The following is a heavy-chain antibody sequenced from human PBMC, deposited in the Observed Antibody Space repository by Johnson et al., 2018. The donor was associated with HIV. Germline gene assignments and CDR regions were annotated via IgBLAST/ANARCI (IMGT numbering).Heavy chain of an antibody. V-gene: IGHV3-30*18. J-gene: IGHJ3*02. CDR3: AKDRKLVPWLAVADAFDI. Sequence: VQLVESGGGVVQPGRSLRLSCAASGFTFSSYGMHWVRQAPGKGLEWVAVISYDGSNKYYADSVKGRFTISGDNSKNTLYLQMNSLRAEETAVYYCAKDRKLVPWLAVADAFDIWGQGTMVTVSS. CDR1: GFTFSSYG. CDR2: ISYDGSNK. D-gene: IGHD6-6*01.